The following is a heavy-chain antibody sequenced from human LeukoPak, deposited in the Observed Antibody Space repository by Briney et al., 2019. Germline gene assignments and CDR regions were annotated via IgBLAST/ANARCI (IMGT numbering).Heavy chain of an antibody. J-gene: IGHJ4*02. CDR2: IYYSGST. V-gene: IGHV4-39*01. Sequence: SETLSLTCTVSGGSISSSSYYWGWIRQPPGKGLEWIGSIYYSGSTYYNPSLKSRVTISVDTSKNQFSLKLSSVTAADTAVYYCARARIAVALYYFDYWGQGALVTVSS. CDR1: GGSISSSSYY. D-gene: IGHD6-19*01. CDR3: ARARIAVALYYFDY.